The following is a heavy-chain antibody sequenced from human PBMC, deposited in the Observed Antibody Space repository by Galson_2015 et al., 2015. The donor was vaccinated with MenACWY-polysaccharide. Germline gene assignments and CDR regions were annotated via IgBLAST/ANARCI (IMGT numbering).Heavy chain of an antibody. J-gene: IGHJ3*02. Sequence: SLRLSCAASGFTFSSYGMSWVRQAPGKGLEWGSGISGRGGSTYYADSVKGRFTISRDNSKNTLYLQMNSLRADDAAVYYCAKERTTVDIWGQGTMVTVSS. V-gene: IGHV3-23*01. D-gene: IGHD4-17*01. CDR3: AKERTTVDI. CDR1: GFTFSSYG. CDR2: ISGRGGST.